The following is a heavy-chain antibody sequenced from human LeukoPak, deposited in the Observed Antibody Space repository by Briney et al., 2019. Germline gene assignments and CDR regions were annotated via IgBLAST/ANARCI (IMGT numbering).Heavy chain of an antibody. D-gene: IGHD4-23*01. Sequence: GESLKISCKGSGYSFTSYWISWVRQMPGKGLEWMGRIDPSDSYTNYSPSFQGQVTISADKSISTAYLQWSSLKASDTAMYYCATTYGGNSGPWGDWFDPWGQGTLVTVSS. CDR1: GYSFTSYW. CDR3: ATTYGGNSGPWGDWFDP. V-gene: IGHV5-10-1*04. CDR2: IDPSDSYT. J-gene: IGHJ5*02.